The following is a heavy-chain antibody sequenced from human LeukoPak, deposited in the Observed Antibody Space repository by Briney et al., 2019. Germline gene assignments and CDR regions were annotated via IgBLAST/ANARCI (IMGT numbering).Heavy chain of an antibody. CDR2: IIPIFGTA. CDR3: ASQSTVYDFWSGSYYMDV. Sequence: SVKVSCKASGGTFSSYAISWARQAPGQGLEWMGGIIPIFGTANYAQKFQGRVTITADESTSTAYMELSSLRSEDTAVYYCASQSTVYDFWSGSYYMDVWGKGTTVTVSS. J-gene: IGHJ6*03. D-gene: IGHD3-3*01. CDR1: GGTFSSYA. V-gene: IGHV1-69*13.